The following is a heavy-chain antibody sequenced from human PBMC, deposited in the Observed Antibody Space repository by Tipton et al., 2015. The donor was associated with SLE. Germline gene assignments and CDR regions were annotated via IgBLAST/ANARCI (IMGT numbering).Heavy chain of an antibody. Sequence: TLSLTCAVYGGSFSDYSWSWIRQPPGKGLEWIGEINHSGSTNYNPPLRSRVTISVDTSKNQLSLIVTSVTAADTAVYYCARGGTGDGRNPFDPWGQGTLVTVSS. CDR2: INHSGST. CDR1: GGSFSDYS. J-gene: IGHJ5*02. CDR3: ARGGTGDGRNPFDP. D-gene: IGHD4-23*01. V-gene: IGHV4-34*01.